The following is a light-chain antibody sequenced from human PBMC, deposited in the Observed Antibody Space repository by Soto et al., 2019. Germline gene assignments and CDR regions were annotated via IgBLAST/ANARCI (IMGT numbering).Light chain of an antibody. J-gene: IGKJ1*01. CDR2: GAS. CDR3: QQYNNWPPWT. Sequence: EIVMTQSPATLSVSPGERATLSCRASQSVSSNLAWYQQKPGQAPRLLIYGASTRATGIPARFSGSGSGTEFTLTISSLQSEDFAVYYCQQYNNWPPWTFDHGTKVEIK. CDR1: QSVSSN. V-gene: IGKV3-15*01.